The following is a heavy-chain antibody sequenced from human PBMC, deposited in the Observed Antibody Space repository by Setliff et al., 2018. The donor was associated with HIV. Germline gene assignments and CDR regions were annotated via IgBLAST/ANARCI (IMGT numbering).Heavy chain of an antibody. V-gene: IGHV4-59*08. CDR1: GGSISSHY. CDR3: ARHSPNVGVRGDAFDI. D-gene: IGHD2-8*01. Sequence: PEETLSLTCTVSGGSISSHYWIWIRQPPGKGLEWIGYIHYSGATNYNPSLKSRVTISLDTSRTQFSLRLSSVTAADTAVYYCARHSPNVGVRGDAFDIWGQGTVVTVSS. J-gene: IGHJ3*02. CDR2: IHYSGAT.